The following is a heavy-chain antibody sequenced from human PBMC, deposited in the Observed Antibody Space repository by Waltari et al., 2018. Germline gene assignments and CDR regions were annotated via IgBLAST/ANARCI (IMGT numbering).Heavy chain of an antibody. CDR2: IYHSGST. CDR3: ARGLLVVAANWFDP. D-gene: IGHD2-15*01. Sequence: QVQLQQWGAGLVKPSETLSLTCAVSGYSISSGYYWGWIRQPPGKGLEWIGSIYHSGSTYYNPSLKSRVTISVDTSKNQFSLKLSSVTAADTAVYYCARGLLVVAANWFDPWGQGTLVTVSS. J-gene: IGHJ5*02. V-gene: IGHV4-38-2*01. CDR1: GYSISSGYY.